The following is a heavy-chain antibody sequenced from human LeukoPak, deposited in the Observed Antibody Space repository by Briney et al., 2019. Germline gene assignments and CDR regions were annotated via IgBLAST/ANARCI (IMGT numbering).Heavy chain of an antibody. CDR3: ARVGYSYDYFDY. D-gene: IGHD5-18*01. CDR2: IYTSGST. CDR1: GGSISDSY. Sequence: SETLSLTCTVSGGSISDSYCTWFRQPAGKGLEWIGRIYTSGSTNYNPSLKSRVTMSVDTSKNQFSLKVTYVTAADTAVYYCARVGYSYDYFDYWGQGTLVTVSS. J-gene: IGHJ4*02. V-gene: IGHV4-4*07.